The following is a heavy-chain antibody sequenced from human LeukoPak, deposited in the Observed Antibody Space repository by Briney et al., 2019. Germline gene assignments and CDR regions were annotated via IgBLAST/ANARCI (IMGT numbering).Heavy chain of an antibody. J-gene: IGHJ6*03. CDR2: IFTTGGT. CDR3: ARASDSILSYYYHMDL. V-gene: IGHV4-4*07. CDR1: GDSVSNYY. Sequence: SETLSLTCTVSGDSVSNYYWSWVRQPAGKGLEWIGRIFTTGGTDYNPSLRSRVTMSRDKSKNQLFLKLTSVTAADTAVYYCARASDSILSYYYHMDLWGKGITVTVSS. D-gene: IGHD3-22*01.